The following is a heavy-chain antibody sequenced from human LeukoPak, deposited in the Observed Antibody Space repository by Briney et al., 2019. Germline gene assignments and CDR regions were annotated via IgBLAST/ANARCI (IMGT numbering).Heavy chain of an antibody. CDR2: ISSRGSST. V-gene: IGHV3-23*01. Sequence: AGRSLRLSCAASGFTFDNYAMTWVRQAPGKGLEWVSTISSRGSSTYHADSVKGRFTISRDNSKNTVYLQMNSLRAEDTAVYYCAKGGYSSSHFSFDYWGQGTLVTVSS. J-gene: IGHJ4*02. D-gene: IGHD6-13*01. CDR3: AKGGYSSSHFSFDY. CDR1: GFTFDNYA.